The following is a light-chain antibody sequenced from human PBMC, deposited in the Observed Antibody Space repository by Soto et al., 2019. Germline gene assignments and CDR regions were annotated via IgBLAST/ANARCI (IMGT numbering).Light chain of an antibody. Sequence: EIVLTQSPGTLSLSPGERATLSCRASQSVSSSYLAWYKQKPGQAPRLLIYGASSRATGIPDRFSGSGSGTDFTLTISRMEPEDFAVYYCHQYDSSPLTFGGGTNVEIK. CDR3: HQYDSSPLT. CDR2: GAS. J-gene: IGKJ4*01. V-gene: IGKV3-20*01. CDR1: QSVSSSY.